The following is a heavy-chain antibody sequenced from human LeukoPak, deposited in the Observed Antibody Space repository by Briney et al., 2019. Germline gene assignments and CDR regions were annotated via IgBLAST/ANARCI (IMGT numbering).Heavy chain of an antibody. J-gene: IGHJ1*01. CDR1: GLTVSSNY. Sequence: PGGSLRLSCAASGLTVSSNYMSWVRQAPGKGLELVSVIYSADSTYYADSVKGRFTISRDNSKNTLYLQMNSLRAEDTAVYYCATVEYYDSSGSCYFQHWGQGTLLTVSS. D-gene: IGHD3-22*01. CDR2: IYSADST. V-gene: IGHV3-53*01. CDR3: ATVEYYDSSGSCYFQH.